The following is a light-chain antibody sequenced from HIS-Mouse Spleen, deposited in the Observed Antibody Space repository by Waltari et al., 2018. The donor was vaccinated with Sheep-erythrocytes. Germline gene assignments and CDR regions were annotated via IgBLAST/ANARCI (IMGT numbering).Light chain of an antibody. CDR3: QVWDSSSDLGV. V-gene: IGLV3-21*02. J-gene: IGLJ3*02. CDR1: NLGTKS. CDR2: DDS. Sequence: SYVLTPPPSVSVAPGQTASITCGGNNLGTKSVQWYQQKPGQAPVLVVYDDSDRPSGIPERFSGSNSGNTATLTISRVEAGDEADYYCQVWDSSSDLGVFGGGTKLTVL.